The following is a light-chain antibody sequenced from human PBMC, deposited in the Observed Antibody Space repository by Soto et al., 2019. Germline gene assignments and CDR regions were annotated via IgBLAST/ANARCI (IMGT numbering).Light chain of an antibody. J-gene: IGKJ1*01. CDR3: QQYGRSPTT. CDR2: GAS. V-gene: IGKV3-20*01. CDR1: KNFSSTY. Sequence: EVVLTQSPDTLSLAPGERATLHSPSSKNFSSTYLAWYQQKRGQAPRFLIYGASSRATGIPDRFSGSGSGTDFTLTISRLEPEDFAVYYCQQYGRSPTTFGQGTKVDIK.